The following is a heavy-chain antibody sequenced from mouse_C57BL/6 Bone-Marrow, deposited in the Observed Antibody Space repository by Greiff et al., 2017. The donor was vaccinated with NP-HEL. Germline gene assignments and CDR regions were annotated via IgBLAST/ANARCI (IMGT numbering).Heavy chain of an antibody. J-gene: IGHJ4*01. CDR2: IYPRDGST. CDR3: ARGDYYGRGGAMDY. CDR1: GYTFTDHT. V-gene: IGHV1-78*01. Sequence: VKVVESDAELVKPGASVKISCKVSGYTFTDHTIHWMKQRPEQGLEWIGYIYPRDGSTKYNEKFKGKATLTADKSSSTAYMQLNSLTSEDSAVYFCARGDYYGRGGAMDYWGQGTSVTVSS. D-gene: IGHD1-1*01.